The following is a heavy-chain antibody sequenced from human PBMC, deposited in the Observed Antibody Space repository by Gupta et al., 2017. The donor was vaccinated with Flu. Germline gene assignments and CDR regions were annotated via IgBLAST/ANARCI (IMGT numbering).Heavy chain of an antibody. V-gene: IGHV3-23*01. J-gene: IGHJ3*02. Sequence: GVRQAPGKGLEWVSAISGSGGSTYYADSVKGRFTISRDNSKNTLYLQMNSLRAEDTAVYYCAKGLTPSRWLLLPNDAFDIWGQGTMVTVSS. CDR3: AKGLTPSRWLLLPNDAFDI. CDR2: ISGSGGST. D-gene: IGHD3-22*01.